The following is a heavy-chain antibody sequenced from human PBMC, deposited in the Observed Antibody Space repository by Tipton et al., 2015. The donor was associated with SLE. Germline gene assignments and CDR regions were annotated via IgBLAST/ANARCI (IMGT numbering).Heavy chain of an antibody. D-gene: IGHD7-27*01. CDR3: ARDSPTGDHAFDV. J-gene: IGHJ3*01. CDR2: TNPKSGVT. CDR1: GYTFITYD. Sequence: QLVQSGAEVKRPGASVKVSCEASGYTFITYDISWVRQASGQGLEWMGWTNPKSGVTAYAQKFQGRVTMTSDTSISTAYMELTSLTSEDTAVYYCARDSPTGDHAFDVWGPGTLVTVSS. V-gene: IGHV1-8*01.